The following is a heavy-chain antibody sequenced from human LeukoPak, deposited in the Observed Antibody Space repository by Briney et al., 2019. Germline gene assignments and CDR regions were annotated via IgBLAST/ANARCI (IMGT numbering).Heavy chain of an antibody. D-gene: IGHD6-13*01. Sequence: PGGSLRLSCAASGFTFDDYAMHWVRQAPGKGLEWVSGISWNSGSIGYADSVKGRFTISRDNAKNSLYLQMNSLRAEDTALYYCAKEVGAAAGPDHLYYDGMDVWGQGTTVTVSS. CDR1: GFTFDDYA. J-gene: IGHJ6*02. CDR3: AKEVGAAAGPDHLYYDGMDV. V-gene: IGHV3-9*01. CDR2: ISWNSGSI.